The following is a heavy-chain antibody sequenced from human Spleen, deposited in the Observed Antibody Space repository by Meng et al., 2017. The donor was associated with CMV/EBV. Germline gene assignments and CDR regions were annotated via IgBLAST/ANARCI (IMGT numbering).Heavy chain of an antibody. CDR1: GFTFTSYE. CDR2: ISSSGNTI. Sequence: GGSLRLSCAASGFTFTSYELNWVRQAPGKGLQWISYISSSGNTIYYADSVKGRFTISRDNSKNTLYLQMNSPRGEDTAIYYCAKPRYNFWSGYYYVYWGQGTLVTVSS. J-gene: IGHJ4*02. V-gene: IGHV3-48*03. D-gene: IGHD3-3*01. CDR3: AKPRYNFWSGYYYVY.